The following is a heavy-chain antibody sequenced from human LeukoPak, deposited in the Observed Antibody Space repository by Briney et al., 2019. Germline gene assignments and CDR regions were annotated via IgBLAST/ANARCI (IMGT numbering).Heavy chain of an antibody. CDR1: GYSFTSYW. CDR3: ASGERYYDILTGYYSRHFDY. D-gene: IGHD3-9*01. CDR2: IYPGDSDT. J-gene: IGHJ4*02. V-gene: IGHV5-51*01. Sequence: GESLKISRKGSGYSFTSYWIGWVRPIPGKGLEWMGIIYPGDSDTRYSPSFQGQVTISADKSISTAYLQWSSLKASDTAMYYCASGERYYDILTGYYSRHFDYWGQGTLVTVSS.